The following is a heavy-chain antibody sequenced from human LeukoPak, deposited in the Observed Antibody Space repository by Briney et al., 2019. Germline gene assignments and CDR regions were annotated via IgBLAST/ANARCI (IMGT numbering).Heavy chain of an antibody. D-gene: IGHD1-20*01. CDR1: GYSIRRGYH. CDR3: ARVNWINDY. V-gene: IGHV4-38-2*02. J-gene: IGHJ4*02. CDR2: IHHSGST. Sequence: SETLSLTCSVSGYSIRRGYHWGWIRQPPGKGLEWIGTIHHSGSTYYNPSLKSRVTISVDTSKNQFSLKLTSVTAADTAVYYCARVNWINDYWGQGTPVTVSS.